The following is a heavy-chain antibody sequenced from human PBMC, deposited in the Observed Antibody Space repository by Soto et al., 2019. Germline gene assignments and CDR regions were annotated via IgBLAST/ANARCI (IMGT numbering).Heavy chain of an antibody. D-gene: IGHD3-3*01. CDR3: AKDANYDFWSGYSNGIDA. Sequence: DSVKGRFTITRDNSKSTLYLQMNSLRAEDTAVYYCAKDANYDFWSGYSNGIDACGQGTTVTVSS. V-gene: IGHV3-30*02. J-gene: IGHJ6*02.